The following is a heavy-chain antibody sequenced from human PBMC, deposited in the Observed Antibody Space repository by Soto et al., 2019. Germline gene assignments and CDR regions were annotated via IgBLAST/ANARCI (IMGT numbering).Heavy chain of an antibody. V-gene: IGHV4-39*01. CDR3: ATSQKGYNWNYFDH. D-gene: IGHD1-20*01. CDR1: GASISGSYYY. J-gene: IGHJ4*02. Sequence: SETLSLTCAVSGASISGSYYYWAWLRQSPGKGPEWIGSVFYTGFTSYNPSLESRVSVSVDTSKSQFSLKLSAVTATDTAVYYCATSQKGYNWNYFDHWGQGALVTVSS. CDR2: VFYTGFT.